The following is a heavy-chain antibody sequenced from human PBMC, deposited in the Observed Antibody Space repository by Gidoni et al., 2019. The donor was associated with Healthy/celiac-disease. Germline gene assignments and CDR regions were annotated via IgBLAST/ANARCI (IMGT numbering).Heavy chain of an antibody. D-gene: IGHD1-26*01. CDR1: GGSISSYY. V-gene: IGHV4-59*01. CDR2: IYYSGST. Sequence: QVQLQESGTGLVKPSETLSLTCTVPGGSISSYYWSWIRQPPGKGLEWIGYIYYSGSTNYNPSLKSRVTISVDTSKNQFSLKLSSVTAADTAVYYCARLGATTFVAFDIWGQGTMVTVSS. J-gene: IGHJ3*02. CDR3: ARLGATTFVAFDI.